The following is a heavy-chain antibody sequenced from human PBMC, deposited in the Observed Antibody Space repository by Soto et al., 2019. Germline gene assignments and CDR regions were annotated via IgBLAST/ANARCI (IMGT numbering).Heavy chain of an antibody. CDR3: AKDGGLGAVAGKGY. J-gene: IGHJ4*02. CDR1: GGSINSAGHS. CDR2: SYHSGSS. V-gene: IGHV4-30-2*06. D-gene: IGHD6-19*01. Sequence: SETLSLTCTVSGGSINSAGHSWGWVRQSPGKGLEWIGYSYHSGSSYYNPSLQSRVTISVDRSKAQFYLTLTSVTAADTAVYYCAKDGGLGAVAGKGYWGQGTLVTVSS.